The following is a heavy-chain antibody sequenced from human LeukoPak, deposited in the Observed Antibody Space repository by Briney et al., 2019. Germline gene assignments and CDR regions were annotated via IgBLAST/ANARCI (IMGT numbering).Heavy chain of an antibody. CDR3: AKATTDSYYDFWSGYGSLNLDY. CDR2: ISDSGTTI. D-gene: IGHD3-3*01. CDR1: GFTFSDYY. V-gene: IGHV3-11*01. J-gene: IGHJ4*02. Sequence: PGGSLRLSCAASGFTFSDYYMSWIRQAPGKGLEWVSYISDSGTTIYYADSVKGRFTISRDNSKNTLYLQMNSLRAEDTAVYYCAKATTDSYYDFWSGYGSLNLDYWGQGTLVTVSS.